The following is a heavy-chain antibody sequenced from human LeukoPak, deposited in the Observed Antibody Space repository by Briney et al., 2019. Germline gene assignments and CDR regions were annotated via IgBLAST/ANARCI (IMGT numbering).Heavy chain of an antibody. CDR3: ARGPDPSYYPDHYYYYMDV. CDR2: MNPNSGNT. V-gene: IGHV1-8*01. CDR1: GYTFTRYD. D-gene: IGHD3-10*01. Sequence: ASVKVSCKASGYTFTRYDINWVRQATGQGLEWMGWMNPNSGNTGYAQKFQGRVTMTRDTSISTAYMELSSLRSEDTAVYYCARGPDPSYYPDHYYYYMDVWGKGTTVTVSS. J-gene: IGHJ6*03.